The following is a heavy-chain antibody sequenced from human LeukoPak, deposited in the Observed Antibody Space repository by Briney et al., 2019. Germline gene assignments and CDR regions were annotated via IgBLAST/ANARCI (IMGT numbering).Heavy chain of an antibody. CDR2: IWYDGSKK. D-gene: IGHD5-18*01. CDR1: GFTFSTYA. V-gene: IGHV3-33*08. Sequence: GGSLRLSCAASGFTFSTYAMNWVRQAPGKGLEWVAVIWYDGSKKYYGDSVRGRFTNSRDNSKNTLYLQMNSLRAEDTAVYYCARWLSDKIDSNGYLDYWGQGTLVAVSS. J-gene: IGHJ4*02. CDR3: ARWLSDKIDSNGYLDY.